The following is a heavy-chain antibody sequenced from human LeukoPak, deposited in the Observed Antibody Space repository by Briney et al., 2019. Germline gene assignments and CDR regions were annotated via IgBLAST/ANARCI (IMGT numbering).Heavy chain of an antibody. D-gene: IGHD1-26*01. CDR3: ARDAVHGSNVYIWFDL. V-gene: IGHV1-2*06. CDR2: INPNSGGT. Sequence: GASVKVSCKASGYTFTGYYMHWVRQAPGQGLEWMGRINPNSGGTNYAQKFQGRVTMTRDTSISTAYMELSRLRSDDTAVYYCARDAVHGSNVYIWFDLWGQGTLVTVSS. CDR1: GYTFTGYY. J-gene: IGHJ5*02.